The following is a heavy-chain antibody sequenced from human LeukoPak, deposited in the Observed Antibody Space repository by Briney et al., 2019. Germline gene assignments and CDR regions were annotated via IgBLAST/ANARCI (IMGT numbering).Heavy chain of an antibody. CDR3: ARDIVIAAAGTGVDY. J-gene: IGHJ4*02. Sequence: ASVKVSCKASGYTFTSYYMHWVRQAPGQGLEWMGIINPSGGSTSYAQKFQGRVTMTRDTSTSTVYMELSSLRSEDTAVYYCARDIVIAAAGTGVDYWGQGTLVTVSS. CDR1: GYTFTSYY. D-gene: IGHD6-13*01. V-gene: IGHV1-46*01. CDR2: INPSGGST.